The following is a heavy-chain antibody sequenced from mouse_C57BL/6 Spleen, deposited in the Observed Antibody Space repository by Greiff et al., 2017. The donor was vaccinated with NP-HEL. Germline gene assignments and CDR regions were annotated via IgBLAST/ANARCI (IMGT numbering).Heavy chain of an antibody. Sequence: VQRVESGAELVRPGASVTLSCKASGYTFTDYEMHWVKQTPVHGLEWIGAIDPETGGTAYNQKFKGKAILTADKSSSTAYMELRSLTSEDSAVYYCTRGVTPFDYWGQGTTLTVSS. J-gene: IGHJ2*01. CDR1: GYTFTDYE. D-gene: IGHD2-3*01. CDR3: TRGVTPFDY. CDR2: IDPETGGT. V-gene: IGHV1-15*01.